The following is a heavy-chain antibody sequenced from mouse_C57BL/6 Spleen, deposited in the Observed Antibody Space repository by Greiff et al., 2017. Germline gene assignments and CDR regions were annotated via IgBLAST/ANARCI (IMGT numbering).Heavy chain of an antibody. CDR3: AKRGDGHFDY. CDR2: IDPSDSYT. CDR1: GYTFTSYW. D-gene: IGHD2-3*01. Sequence: QVQLKQPGAELVRPGTSVKLSCKASGYTFTSYWMHWVKQRPGQGLEWIGVIDPSDSYTNYNQKFKGKATLTVDTSSSTAYMQLSSLTSEDSAVYYCAKRGDGHFDYWGQGTTLTVSS. V-gene: IGHV1-59*01. J-gene: IGHJ2*01.